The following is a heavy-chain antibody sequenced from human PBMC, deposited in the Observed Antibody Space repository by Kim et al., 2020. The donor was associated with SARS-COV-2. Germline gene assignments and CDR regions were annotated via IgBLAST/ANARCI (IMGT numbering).Heavy chain of an antibody. CDR1: GGTLSSFA. Sequence: SVKVSCKASGGTLSSFAISWVRQAPGQGLEWMGGIIPIFATANYAQKFLGRVTITADESTSTAYMELSSLRSEDTAMYFCARGQGDYGDSPGAFDIWGQGTMVIVSS. D-gene: IGHD4-17*01. CDR3: ARGQGDYGDSPGAFDI. CDR2: IIPIFATA. J-gene: IGHJ3*02. V-gene: IGHV1-69*13.